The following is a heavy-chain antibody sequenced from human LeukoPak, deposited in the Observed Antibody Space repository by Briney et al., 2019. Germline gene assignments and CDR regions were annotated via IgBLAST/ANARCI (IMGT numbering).Heavy chain of an antibody. CDR2: INPNSGGT. J-gene: IGHJ4*02. D-gene: IGHD3-3*01. CDR3: ARGGRITIFGVVINFDY. V-gene: IGHV1-2*06. Sequence: ASAKVSCKASGYTFTGYYMHWVRQAPGQGLEWMERINPNSGGTNYARKFQGRVTMTRDTSISTAYMELSRLRSDDTAVYYCARGGRITIFGVVINFDYWGQGTLVTVSS. CDR1: GYTFTGYY.